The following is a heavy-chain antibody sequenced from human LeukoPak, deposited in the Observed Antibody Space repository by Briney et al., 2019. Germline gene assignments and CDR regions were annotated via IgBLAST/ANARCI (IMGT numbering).Heavy chain of an antibody. Sequence: SETLSLTCTVFGGSFTDYFWTWIRHSPGKGREWMGEINDYTGDTKYNPSLNSRVSISLEKSKNQLSLELSSVTAADTAVYYCARHYTVAGTSLDAFDIWGQGTMVTVSS. CDR2: INDYTGDT. CDR1: GGSFTDYF. CDR3: ARHYTVAGTSLDAFDI. V-gene: IGHV4-34*01. J-gene: IGHJ3*02. D-gene: IGHD6-19*01.